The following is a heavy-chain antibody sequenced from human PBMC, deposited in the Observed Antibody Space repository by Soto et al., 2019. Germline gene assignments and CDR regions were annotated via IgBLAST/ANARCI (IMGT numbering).Heavy chain of an antibody. D-gene: IGHD2-2*01. J-gene: IGHJ4*02. CDR1: GGSISTSSYY. CDR2: IFYSGTT. CDR3: ARHAMWWVPAAIGP. V-gene: IGHV4-39*01. Sequence: SETLSLTCTVSGGSISTSSYYWGWIRQPPGKGLEWIGSIFYSGTTYYNPSLKSRVTICVDTSKNQFSLKLSSVTVADTAVYSCARHAMWWVPAAIGPWGQGALGTVPS.